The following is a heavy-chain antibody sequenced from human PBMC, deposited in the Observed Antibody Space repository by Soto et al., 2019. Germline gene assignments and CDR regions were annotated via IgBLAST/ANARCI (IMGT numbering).Heavy chain of an antibody. Sequence: GGSLRLSCAASGFTFSDYAMSWVRQAPGKGLEWVSAISGGAFDTYYADSVKGRFTISRDSSKNTLYLQMNSLRAEDTAVYYCTRSRGAWYSSSWFDYWGQGTLVTVSS. V-gene: IGHV3-23*01. CDR2: ISGGAFDT. CDR3: TRSRGAWYSSSWFDY. D-gene: IGHD6-13*01. CDR1: GFTFSDYA. J-gene: IGHJ4*02.